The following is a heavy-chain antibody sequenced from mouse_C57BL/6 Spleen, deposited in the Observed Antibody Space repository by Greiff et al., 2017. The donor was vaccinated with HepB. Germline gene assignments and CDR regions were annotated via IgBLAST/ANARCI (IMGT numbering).Heavy chain of an antibody. CDR2: IRNKANGYTT. D-gene: IGHD2-10*02. CDR1: GFTFTDYY. V-gene: IGHV7-3*01. J-gene: IGHJ3*01. CDR3: ARSLEFAY. Sequence: EVNVVESGGGLVQPGGSLSLSCAASGFTFTDYYMSWVRQPPGKALEWLGFIRNKANGYTTEYSSTVKGRFTISRDNSKSILYLQMNALGAEDSATYYCARSLEFAYWGQGTLVTVSA.